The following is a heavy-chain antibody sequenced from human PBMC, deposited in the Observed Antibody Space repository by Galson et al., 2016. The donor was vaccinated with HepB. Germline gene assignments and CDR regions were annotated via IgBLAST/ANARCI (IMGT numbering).Heavy chain of an antibody. CDR3: ARQGRYHFESKGDY. CDR2: IDPSDYDT. V-gene: IGHV5-10-1*01. J-gene: IGHJ4*02. CDR1: GYTFTTCW. D-gene: IGHD3-3*02. Sequence: QSGAEVKKPGESLKIFCKASGYTFTTCWITWVRQVPGKGLEWVGRIDPSDYDTNYNPSFFGQVTISTDRSISTAYLQWSSLKASDSAIYYCARQGRYHFESKGDYWGPGTLVTVSS.